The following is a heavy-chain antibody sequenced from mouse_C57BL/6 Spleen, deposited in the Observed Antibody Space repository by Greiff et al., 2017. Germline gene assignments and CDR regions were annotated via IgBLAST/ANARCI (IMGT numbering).Heavy chain of an antibody. V-gene: IGHV1-81*01. CDR3: AREPAQATLMDY. J-gene: IGHJ4*01. CDR2: IYPRSGNT. CDR1: GYTFTSSG. D-gene: IGHD3-2*02. Sequence: QVQLQQSGAELARPGASVKLSCKASGYTFTSSGISWVKQRTGQGLEWIGEIYPRSGNTYYNEKFKGKATLTADKSSSTAYMELRSLTSEDSAVYFCAREPAQATLMDYWGQGTSVTVSS.